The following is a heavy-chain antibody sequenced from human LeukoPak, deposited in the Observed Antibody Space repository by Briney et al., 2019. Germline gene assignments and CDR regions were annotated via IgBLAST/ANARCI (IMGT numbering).Heavy chain of an antibody. CDR3: AKDFEYSSSFLDY. CDR1: GFTFSSYA. D-gene: IGHD6-6*01. CDR2: ISSSGGST. J-gene: IGHJ4*02. Sequence: GGSLRLSCAASGFTFSSYAMSWVRQAPGEGLEWVSAISSSGGSTYYADSVKGRFTISRDNSKNTLYLQMNSLRAEDTAVYYCAKDFEYSSSFLDYWGQGTLVTVSS. V-gene: IGHV3-23*01.